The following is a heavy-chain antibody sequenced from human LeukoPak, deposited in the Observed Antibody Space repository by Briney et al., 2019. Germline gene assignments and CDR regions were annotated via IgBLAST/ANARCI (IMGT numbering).Heavy chain of an antibody. CDR2: IYYSGTT. Sequence: SETLSLTCTVSGGSMTDYYWSWIRQPPGRDQEWIGYIYYSGTTYYNPSLKSRVTISVDTAKKQFSLKLSSVTAADTAVYFCARNYDRMDYWGQGTLVTVSS. D-gene: IGHD3-16*01. CDR3: ARNYDRMDY. V-gene: IGHV4-59*01. CDR1: GGSMTDYY. J-gene: IGHJ4*02.